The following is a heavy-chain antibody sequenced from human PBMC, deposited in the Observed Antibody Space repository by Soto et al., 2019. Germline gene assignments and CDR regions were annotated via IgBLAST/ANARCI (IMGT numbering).Heavy chain of an antibody. CDR3: ASLGHCSSTSCFGYYYYMDV. CDR2: IYYSGST. Sequence: SETLSLTCTVSGGSISSSSYYWGWIRQPPGKGLEWIGSIYYSGSTYYNPSLKSRVTISVDTSKNQFSLKLSSVTAADTAVYYCASLGHCSSTSCFGYYYYMDVWGKGTTVTVSS. J-gene: IGHJ6*03. CDR1: GGSISSSSYY. D-gene: IGHD2-2*01. V-gene: IGHV4-39*01.